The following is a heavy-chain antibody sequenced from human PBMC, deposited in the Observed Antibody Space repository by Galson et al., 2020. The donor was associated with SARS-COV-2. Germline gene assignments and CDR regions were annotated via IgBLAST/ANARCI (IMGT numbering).Heavy chain of an antibody. CDR1: GFTFSTYA. CDR2: ISGSGDTT. CDR3: AKWSCTGGSCYPPDAFDV. Sequence: GESLKISCAVSGFTFSTYAMSWVRQAPGKGLEWVSSISGSGDTTHYADSVKGRFTISRDNSKKTLYLQMDSLRAEDTAIYYCAKWSCTGGSCYPPDAFDVWGQGTMVTVSS. D-gene: IGHD2-15*01. V-gene: IGHV3-23*01. J-gene: IGHJ3*01.